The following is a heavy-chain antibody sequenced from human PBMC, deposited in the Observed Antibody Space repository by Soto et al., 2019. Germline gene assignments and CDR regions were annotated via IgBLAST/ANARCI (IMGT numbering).Heavy chain of an antibody. J-gene: IGHJ4*02. Sequence: GGSLRLSCAASGFTFSNAWMSWVRQAPGQGLEWVGSINGEADGGTTDYAEPVKGRITISRDHSKDTLYLQMNSLKTEDTAVDYWTTGLSNDYYNFDYWGQGT. V-gene: IGHV3-15*01. D-gene: IGHD3-10*01. CDR3: TTGLSNDYYNFDY. CDR1: GFTFSNAW. CDR2: INGEADGGTT.